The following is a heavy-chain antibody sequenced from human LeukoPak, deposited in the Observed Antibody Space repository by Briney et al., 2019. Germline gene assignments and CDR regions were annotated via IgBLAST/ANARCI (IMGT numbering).Heavy chain of an antibody. V-gene: IGHV4-38-2*01. J-gene: IGHJ4*02. CDR2: VYHTGST. CDR3: ARAGWIITSGIDY. D-gene: IGHD3-10*01. CDR1: GYSISRGYY. Sequence: SETLSLTCAVSGYSISRGYYWALIRQPPGKGLEWIGTVYHTGSTYYNPSLDSRVTISVDTSKNEFSLNLKSVTAADTAVHYCARAGWIITSGIDYWGQGALVTVSS.